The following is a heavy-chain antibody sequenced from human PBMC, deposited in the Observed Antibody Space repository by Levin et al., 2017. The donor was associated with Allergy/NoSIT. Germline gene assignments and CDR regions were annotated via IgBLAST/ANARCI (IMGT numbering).Heavy chain of an antibody. V-gene: IGHV3-30*01. CDR3: ARDLNNVLGY. D-gene: IGHD1-14*01. J-gene: IGHJ4*02. CDR2: ISYDSTKK. CDR1: GFTFSAYA. Sequence: GWSLRLSCAASGFTFSAYAMHWVRQAPGKGLEWLADISYDSTKKYYADSVKGRFTISRDNSMRTVYLQMDSLRLEDTAIYYCARDLNNVLGYWGQGALVAVSS.